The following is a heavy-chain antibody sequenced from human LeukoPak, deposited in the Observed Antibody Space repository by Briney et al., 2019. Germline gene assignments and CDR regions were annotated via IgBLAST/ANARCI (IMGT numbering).Heavy chain of an antibody. CDR1: GFSFSSYA. D-gene: IGHD6-13*01. Sequence: GGSLRLSCAASGFSFSSYAMNWVRQAPGKGLEWVSGISGSSDSTHYADSVKGRFTISRDNSKNTLYLQMNSLRAEDTAVYYCARGRKSWYSSSWYPKGYGMDVWGQGTTVTVSS. V-gene: IGHV3-23*01. J-gene: IGHJ6*02. CDR3: ARGRKSWYSSSWYPKGYGMDV. CDR2: ISGSSDST.